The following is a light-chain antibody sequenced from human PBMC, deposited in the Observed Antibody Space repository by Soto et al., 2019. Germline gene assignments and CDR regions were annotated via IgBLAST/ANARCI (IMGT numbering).Light chain of an antibody. CDR2: EVN. Sequence: QSVLTQPASVSGSPGQSITISCTGTSSDVGSYSLVSWYQQHPGKAPKLMIFEVNKRPSGVSYRFSASKSGNTASLTISGLQPEDEADYYCCSYAGSSTVIFGGGTKLTVL. V-gene: IGLV2-23*02. CDR3: CSYAGSSTVI. J-gene: IGLJ2*01. CDR1: SSDVGSYSL.